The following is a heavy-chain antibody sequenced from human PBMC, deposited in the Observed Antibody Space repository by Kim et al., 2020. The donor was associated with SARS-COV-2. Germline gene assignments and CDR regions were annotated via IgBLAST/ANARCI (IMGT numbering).Heavy chain of an antibody. J-gene: IGHJ4*02. CDR3: AKDISGSWSFDY. CDR2: ISYDGTYE. CDR1: GFTFSSYG. V-gene: IGHV3-30*18. D-gene: IGHD6-13*01. Sequence: GGSLRLSCAASGFTFSSYGMHWVRQAPGKGLEWVTFISYDGTYEFYADSVKGRFTISRDNPKNTLYLQVNSLRDEDTAVYYCAKDISGSWSFDYWGQGTLVTVSS.